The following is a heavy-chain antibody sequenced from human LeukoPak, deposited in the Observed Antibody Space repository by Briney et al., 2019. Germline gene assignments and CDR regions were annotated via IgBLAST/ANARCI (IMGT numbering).Heavy chain of an antibody. D-gene: IGHD3-22*01. J-gene: IGHJ4*02. Sequence: SQTLSLTCTVSGDSINSGDYYWSWLRQPPGKGLEWIGYIYYSGSTDYNPSLKSRVTISGDTSKNQFSLRLSSVTAADTAVYYCARGGYDSSAYYLPYFDYWGQGTLVTVSS. V-gene: IGHV4-30-4*01. CDR3: ARGGYDSSAYYLPYFDY. CDR2: IYYSGST. CDR1: GDSINSGDYY.